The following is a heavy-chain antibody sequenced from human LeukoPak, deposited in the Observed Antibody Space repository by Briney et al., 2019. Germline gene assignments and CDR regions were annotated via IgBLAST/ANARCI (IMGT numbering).Heavy chain of an antibody. Sequence: GTSLRLSCAASGFTFSSYAMHWVRQAPGKGLEWVAVISYDGSNKYYADSVKGRFTISRDNSKNTLYLQMNSLRAEDTAVYYCGKGGVTVPAVVDHWGQGTXVTVXS. CDR2: ISYDGSNK. V-gene: IGHV3-30-3*01. J-gene: IGHJ4*02. CDR1: GFTFSSYA. CDR3: GKGGVTVPAVVDH. D-gene: IGHD2-2*01.